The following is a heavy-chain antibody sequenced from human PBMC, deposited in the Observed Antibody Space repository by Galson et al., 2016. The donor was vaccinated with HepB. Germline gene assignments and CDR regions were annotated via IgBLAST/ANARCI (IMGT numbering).Heavy chain of an antibody. J-gene: IGHJ4*02. CDR2: IYPFGSP. D-gene: IGHD3-10*01. CDR1: GASISSGRYS. CDR3: ARGTYYSGSGSRFDS. V-gene: IGHV4-30-2*01. Sequence: TLSLTCAVSGASISSGRYSWGWLRQTPGKGLEWIGYIYPFGSPFYTPSLRSRVAISLDKSKNQFSLNLNFVTGADTAMYFCARGTYYSGSGSRFDSWGQGTLVTVSS.